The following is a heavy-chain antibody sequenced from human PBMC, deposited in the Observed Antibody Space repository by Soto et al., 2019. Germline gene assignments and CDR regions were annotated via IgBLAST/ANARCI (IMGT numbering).Heavy chain of an antibody. V-gene: IGHV3-23*01. J-gene: IGHJ4*02. D-gene: IGHD6-13*01. CDR2: ISGSGGST. CDR3: AKGYSSSWYSFDY. Sequence: PGGSLRLSCAASGFTFSSYSMNWVRQAPGKGLEWVSAISGSGGSTYYADSVKGRFTISRDNSKNTLYLQMNSLRAEDTAVYYCAKGYSSSWYSFDYWGQGTLVTVSS. CDR1: GFTFSSYS.